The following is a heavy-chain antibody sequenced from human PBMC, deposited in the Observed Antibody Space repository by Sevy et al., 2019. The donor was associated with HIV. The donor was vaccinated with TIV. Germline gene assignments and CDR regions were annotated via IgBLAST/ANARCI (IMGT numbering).Heavy chain of an antibody. D-gene: IGHD3-16*01. Sequence: GGSLRLSCAASGFTFSSYWMSWVRQAPGKGLEWVANIKQDGSEKYYVDSVKGRFTISRDNAKNSLYLQMNSLRAEDTAVYYCARDGGGKDYYYYCMDVWGQGTTVTVSS. CDR3: ARDGGGKDYYYYCMDV. CDR2: IKQDGSEK. CDR1: GFTFSSYW. J-gene: IGHJ6*02. V-gene: IGHV3-7*01.